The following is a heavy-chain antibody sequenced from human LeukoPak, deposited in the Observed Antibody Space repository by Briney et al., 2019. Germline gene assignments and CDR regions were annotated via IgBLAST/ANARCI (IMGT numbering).Heavy chain of an antibody. CDR1: GFTFSSYG. CDR3: ARALTMVRGVRPSNWFDP. V-gene: IGHV3-33*01. D-gene: IGHD3-10*01. Sequence: GGSLRLSCAASGFTFSSYGMHWVRQAPGKGLEWVAVIWYDGSNKYYADSVKGRFTISRDNSKNTLYLQMNSLRAEDTAVYYCARALTMVRGVRPSNWFDPWGQGTLVTVSS. J-gene: IGHJ5*02. CDR2: IWYDGSNK.